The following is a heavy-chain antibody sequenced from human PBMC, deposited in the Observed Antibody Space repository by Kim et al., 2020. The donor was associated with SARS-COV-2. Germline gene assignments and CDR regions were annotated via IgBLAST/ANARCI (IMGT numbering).Heavy chain of an antibody. V-gene: IGHV1-69*13. D-gene: IGHD3-9*01. J-gene: IGHJ4*02. Sequence: SVKVSCKASGGTFSSYAISWVRQAPGQGLEWMGGIIPIFGTANYAQKFQGRVTITADESTSTAYMELSSLRSEDTAVYYCARGRDEDILTGYSPFDYWGQGTLVTVSS. CDR2: IIPIFGTA. CDR3: ARGRDEDILTGYSPFDY. CDR1: GGTFSSYA.